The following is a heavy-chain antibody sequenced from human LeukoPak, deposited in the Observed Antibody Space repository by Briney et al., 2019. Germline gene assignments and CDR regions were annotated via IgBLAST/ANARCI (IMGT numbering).Heavy chain of an antibody. J-gene: IGHJ5*02. CDR1: GFTFSTYG. Sequence: PAGSLRLSCAASGFTFSTYGMHWVRQAPGKGLEWVAVVWYDGSNIHYVDSVKGRFTISRDNSKSTLYLQMNSLRVEDTAVYYCARNGYSGYDRLNWFDPWGQGTLVTVSS. V-gene: IGHV3-33*01. CDR2: VWYDGSNI. CDR3: ARNGYSGYDRLNWFDP. D-gene: IGHD5-12*01.